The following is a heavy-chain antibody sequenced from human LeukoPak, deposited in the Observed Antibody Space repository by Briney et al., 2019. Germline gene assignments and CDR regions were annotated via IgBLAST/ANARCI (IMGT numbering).Heavy chain of an antibody. CDR2: INHCGST. D-gene: IGHD6-13*01. V-gene: IGHV4-34*01. CDR3: ARQFYSSSWYNWFDP. Sequence: SETLSLTCAVYGGSFSGYYWSWIRQPPGKGLEWIGEINHCGSTNYNPSLKSRVTISVDTSKNQFSLKLSSVTAADTAVYYCARQFYSSSWYNWFDPWGQGTLVTVSS. CDR1: GGSFSGYY. J-gene: IGHJ5*02.